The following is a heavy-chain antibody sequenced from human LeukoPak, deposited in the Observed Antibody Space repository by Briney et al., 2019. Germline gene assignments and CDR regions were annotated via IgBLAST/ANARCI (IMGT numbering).Heavy chain of an antibody. J-gene: IGHJ4*02. CDR3: ATADTPSHYDILTGYYSLGY. CDR2: FDPEDGGT. Sequence: GASVNLCCKVSGYTLTELCMHWVREARATGIESMGGFDPEDGGTIYAQKFPGRATMTEATSTDTAYMELSSLRSEDTAVYYCATADTPSHYDILTGYYSLGYWGQGTLVTVSS. CDR1: GYTLTELC. V-gene: IGHV1-24*01. D-gene: IGHD3-9*01.